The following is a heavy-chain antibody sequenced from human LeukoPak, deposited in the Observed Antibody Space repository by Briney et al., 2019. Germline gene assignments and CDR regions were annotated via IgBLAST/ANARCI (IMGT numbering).Heavy chain of an antibody. CDR3: AKDIGVGYCNGCLFDY. J-gene: IGHJ4*02. CDR2: ISWDGDST. Sequence: GGSLRLSCADSGFTFDDYTMHWVRQAPGKGLEWVSLISWDGDSTYYADSVKGRFTISRDNSKNSLYLQMNSLRTEDTALYYCAKDIGVGYCNGCLFDYWGQGTLVTVSS. D-gene: IGHD2-15*01. CDR1: GFTFDDYT. V-gene: IGHV3-43*01.